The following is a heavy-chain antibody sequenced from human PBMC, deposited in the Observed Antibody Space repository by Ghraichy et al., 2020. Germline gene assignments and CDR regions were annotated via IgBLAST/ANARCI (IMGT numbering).Heavy chain of an antibody. J-gene: IGHJ4*02. CDR3: ASATSHLDRSGYYDPLGY. CDR2: IYSGGST. V-gene: IGHV3-53*01. CDR1: GFTVSSNY. Sequence: GGSLRLSCAASGFTVSSNYMSWVRQAPGRGLEWVSVIYSGGSTYHADSVQGRFTISRDNSENMLYLQMNSLRVEDTAVYYCASATSHLDRSGYYDPLGYWGQGTLVTVSS. D-gene: IGHD3-22*01.